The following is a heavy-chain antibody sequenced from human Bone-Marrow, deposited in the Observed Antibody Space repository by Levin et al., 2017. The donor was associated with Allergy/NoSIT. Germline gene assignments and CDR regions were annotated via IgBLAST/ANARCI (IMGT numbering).Heavy chain of an antibody. CDR1: GASISTSGYY. D-gene: IGHD3-10*01. J-gene: IGHJ4*02. Sequence: ASETLSLTCTVSGASISTSGYYWTWFRQHPGKGLEWIGYVRSGGDTYYNPSLRSRVTISRDTSKNQFSLNVTSLTAADTAVYYCTRDSAGNYFDYWGQGTLVTVSS. CDR2: VRSGGDT. V-gene: IGHV4-31*03. CDR3: TRDSAGNYFDY.